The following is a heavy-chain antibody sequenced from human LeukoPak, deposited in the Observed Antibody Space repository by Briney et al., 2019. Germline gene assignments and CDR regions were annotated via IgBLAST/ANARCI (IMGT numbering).Heavy chain of an antibody. CDR2: ISTNGGTT. J-gene: IGHJ4*02. V-gene: IGHV3-64*01. Sequence: GGSLRLSCATSGFTFSNYAMHWVRQAPGKGLEYVSAISTNGGTTYYANSVKGRFTNSRDNSKNTLYLQMGSLTTEDMAVYYCARGRGSSAKDYWGQGTLVTVSS. D-gene: IGHD2-15*01. CDR1: GFTFSNYA. CDR3: ARGRGSSAKDY.